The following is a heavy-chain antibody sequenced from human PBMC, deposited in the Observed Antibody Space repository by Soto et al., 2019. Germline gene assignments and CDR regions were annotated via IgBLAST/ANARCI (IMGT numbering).Heavy chain of an antibody. CDR1: GAALNSGNYY. CDR2: IYVTGAV. V-gene: IGHV4-31*03. Sequence: SETRSLTCSVSGAALNSGNYYWSWIRQVPGKGLEWIGHIYVTGAVDYNPSLRDRITISQDTSERQFSLNLRLVTAADTAVYYCARLRIATNNYKWFDPWGQGTLVTV. D-gene: IGHD2-21*01. CDR3: ARLRIATNNYKWFDP. J-gene: IGHJ5*02.